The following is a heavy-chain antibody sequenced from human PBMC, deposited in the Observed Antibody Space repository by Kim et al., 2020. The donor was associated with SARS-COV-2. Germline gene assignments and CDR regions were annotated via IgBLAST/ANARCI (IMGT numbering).Heavy chain of an antibody. Sequence: ASVKVSCKASGYTFTGYYMHWVRQAPGQGLEWMGWINPNSGGTNYAQKFQGRVTMTRDTSISTAYMELSRLRSDDTAVYYCASNSNYYYYYGMDVWGQGTTVTVSS. CDR2: INPNSGGT. V-gene: IGHV1-2*02. D-gene: IGHD4-4*01. CDR1: GYTFTGYY. J-gene: IGHJ6*02. CDR3: ASNSNYYYYYGMDV.